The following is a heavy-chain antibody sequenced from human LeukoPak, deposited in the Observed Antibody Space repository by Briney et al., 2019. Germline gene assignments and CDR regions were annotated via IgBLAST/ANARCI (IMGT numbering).Heavy chain of an antibody. V-gene: IGHV3-30-3*01. CDR1: GFTLSSYA. CDR3: ARDPLRFLEWLTLRNYYYYGMDV. CDR2: ISYDGSNK. Sequence: GRSLRLSCAASGFTLSSYAMHWVRQAPGKGLEWVAVISYDGSNKYYADSVKGRFTISRDNSKNTLYLQMNSLRAEDTAVYYCARDPLRFLEWLTLRNYYYYGMDVWGQGTTVTVSS. J-gene: IGHJ6*02. D-gene: IGHD3-3*01.